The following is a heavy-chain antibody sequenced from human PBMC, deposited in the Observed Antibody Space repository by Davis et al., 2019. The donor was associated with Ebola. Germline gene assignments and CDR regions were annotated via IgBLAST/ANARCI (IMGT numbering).Heavy chain of an antibody. CDR2: IYYSGST. V-gene: IGHV4-59*01. J-gene: IGHJ4*02. D-gene: IGHD6-13*01. Sequence: SETLSLTCTVSGGSISSYYWSWIRQPPGKGLEWIGYIYYSGSTNYNPSLKSRVTISVDTSKNQFSLKLSSVTAADTAVYYCARVGSSWYFDYWGQGTLVTVSS. CDR1: GGSISSYY. CDR3: ARVGSSWYFDY.